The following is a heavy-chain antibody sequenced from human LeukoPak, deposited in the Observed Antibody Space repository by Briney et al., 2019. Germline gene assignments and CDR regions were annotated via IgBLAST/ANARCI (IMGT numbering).Heavy chain of an antibody. D-gene: IGHD3-9*01. Sequence: ASVKVSCKASGGTFTSYAITWMRHAPGQGLEWIGGIIPIFGTTNYAQNFQGRVTITADESTRTAYMELSSLRSGDTAVYYCARSMTSYVFDYWGQGTLVTVSS. J-gene: IGHJ4*02. V-gene: IGHV1-69*13. CDR1: GGTFTSYA. CDR3: ARSMTSYVFDY. CDR2: IIPIFGTT.